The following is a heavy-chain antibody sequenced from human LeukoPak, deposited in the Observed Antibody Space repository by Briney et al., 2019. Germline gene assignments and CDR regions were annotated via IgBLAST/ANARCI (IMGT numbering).Heavy chain of an antibody. J-gene: IGHJ4*02. D-gene: IGHD6-13*01. CDR3: ARGAGRGGYFDY. CDR1: SGSISSSSYY. Sequence: SETLSLTCTVSSGSISSSSYYWGWIRQPPGKGLEWIGSIYYSGSTYYNPSLKSRVTISVDTSKNQFSLKLSSVTAADTAVYYCARGAGRGGYFDYWGQGTLVTVSS. CDR2: IYYSGST. V-gene: IGHV4-39*07.